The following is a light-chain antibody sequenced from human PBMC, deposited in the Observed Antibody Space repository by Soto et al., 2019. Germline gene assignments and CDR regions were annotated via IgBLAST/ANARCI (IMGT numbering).Light chain of an antibody. V-gene: IGKV3-20*01. Sequence: EIVMTQSPATLSVSPGERATLSCRASQTVPSSYVAWYQQRPGQAPRLLIYGASSRATGIPDRFSASGSGTDFTLTISRLEPEDFGVFYCQQYGNPPQTFGQGTKVDIK. CDR2: GAS. J-gene: IGKJ1*01. CDR1: QTVPSSY. CDR3: QQYGNPPQT.